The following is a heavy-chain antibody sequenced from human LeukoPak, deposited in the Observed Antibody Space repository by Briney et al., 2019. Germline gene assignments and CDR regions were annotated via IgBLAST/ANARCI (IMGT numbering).Heavy chain of an antibody. CDR1: GFTFGDYA. CDR3: AKGGSGSYYNDYFDY. J-gene: IGHJ4*02. CDR2: ISWDGGIT. V-gene: IGHV3-43D*03. Sequence: GSLRLSCAASGFTFGDYAMHWVRQAPGKGLEWVSLISWDGGITYYADSVKGRFTISRDNRKNSLSLQMNSLRAEDTALYYCAKGGSGSYYNDYFDYWGQGDLVTVSS. D-gene: IGHD3-10*01.